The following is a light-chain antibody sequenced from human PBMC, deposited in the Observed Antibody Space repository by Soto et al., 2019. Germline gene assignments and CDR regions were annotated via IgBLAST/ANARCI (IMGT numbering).Light chain of an antibody. V-gene: IGLV2-14*01. J-gene: IGLJ1*01. CDR1: SSDVGGYNY. CDR3: HSHTTRNSLV. CDR2: DVS. Sequence: QSALTQPASVSGSPGQSITISCTGTSSDVGGYNYVSWYQQHPGKAPKLMIYDVSKRPSGVPDRFSGSKSGNTASLTISGLQAEDEADYYCHSHTTRNSLVFGTGTKLTVL.